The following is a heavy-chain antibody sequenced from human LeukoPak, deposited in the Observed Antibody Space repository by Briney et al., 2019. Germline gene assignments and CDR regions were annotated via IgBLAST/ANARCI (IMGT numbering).Heavy chain of an antibody. CDR1: GFTVSGNY. Sequence: GGSLRLSCAASGFTVSGNYMSWVRQAPGKGLEWVSVIYTGGTTYYADSVKGRFTISRDNSKNTLYLQMNSLRAGDTAVYFCARESSGYYTVFDHWGQGTLVTVSS. CDR3: ARESSGYYTVFDH. J-gene: IGHJ4*02. CDR2: IYTGGTT. D-gene: IGHD3-22*01. V-gene: IGHV3-53*01.